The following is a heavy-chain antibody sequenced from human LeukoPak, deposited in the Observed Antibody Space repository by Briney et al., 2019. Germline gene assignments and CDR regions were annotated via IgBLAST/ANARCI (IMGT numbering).Heavy chain of an antibody. D-gene: IGHD3-10*01. J-gene: IGHJ4*02. V-gene: IGHV1-18*01. CDR1: VDIFNSFT. CDR3: ARVHEGVLLWFGELSGGGYYFDY. CDR2: ISAYNGNT. Sequence: ASVKVSCKASVDIFNSFTISWVRQAPGQGLEWMGWISAYNGNTNYAQKLQGRVTMTTDTSTSTAYMELRSLRSDDTAVYYCARVHEGVLLWFGELSGGGYYFDYWGQGTLVTVSS.